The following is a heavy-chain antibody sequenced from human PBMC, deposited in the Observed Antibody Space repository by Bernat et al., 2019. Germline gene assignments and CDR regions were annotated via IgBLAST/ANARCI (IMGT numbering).Heavy chain of an antibody. CDR2: IIPIFGTA. CDR1: GGTFSSYA. Sequence: QVQLVQSGAEVKKPGSSVKVSCKASGGTFSSYAISWVRQAPGQGLEWMGGIIPIFGTANYAQKFQGRVTITADKSISTAYMELSRLRSDDTAVYYCARGDVDTAMVSFYYYYGMDVWGQGTTVTVSS. D-gene: IGHD5-18*01. CDR3: ARGDVDTAMVSFYYYYGMDV. V-gene: IGHV1-69*06. J-gene: IGHJ6*02.